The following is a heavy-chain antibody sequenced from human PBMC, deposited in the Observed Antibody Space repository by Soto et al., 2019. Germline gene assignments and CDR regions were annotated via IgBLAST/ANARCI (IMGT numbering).Heavy chain of an antibody. D-gene: IGHD6-13*01. Sequence: GSLRVSCAEFGFTFSSYCMHWVRQAPGKGLEWVAVICYDGSNKYYADSVKGRFTISRDNSKNTLYLQMNSLRAEDTAVYYCARDPEYSSTYYYYGMDVWGQGTTVTVSS. CDR1: GFTFSSYC. V-gene: IGHV3-33*01. CDR2: ICYDGSNK. J-gene: IGHJ6*02. CDR3: ARDPEYSSTYYYYGMDV.